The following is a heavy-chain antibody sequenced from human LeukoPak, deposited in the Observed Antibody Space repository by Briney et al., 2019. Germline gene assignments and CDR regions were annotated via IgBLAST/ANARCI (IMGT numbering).Heavy chain of an antibody. Sequence: SETLSLTCTVSGGSMSSSSYYWGWIRQPPGKGLEWIGGIYYNGNTYYNPSLKSRVTISVDTSKNQFSLKLSSVTAADTAVYYCARGYYYDSSGYSGFDYWGQGTLVTVSS. CDR2: IYYNGNT. CDR1: GGSMSSSSYY. J-gene: IGHJ4*02. D-gene: IGHD3-22*01. V-gene: IGHV4-39*07. CDR3: ARGYYYDSSGYSGFDY.